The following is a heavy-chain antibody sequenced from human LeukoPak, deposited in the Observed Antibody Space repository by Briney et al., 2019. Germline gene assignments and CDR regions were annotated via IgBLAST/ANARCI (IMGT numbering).Heavy chain of an antibody. J-gene: IGHJ4*02. Sequence: LSLSCAASGFSFSDYLMDWVRQPPGKGLEWIGEINHSGSTNYNPSLKSRVTISVDTSKNQFSLKLSSVTAADTAVYYCARAVTYYFDYWGQGTLVTVSS. CDR3: ARAVTYYFDY. CDR1: GFSFSDYL. V-gene: IGHV4-34*01. CDR2: INHSGST. D-gene: IGHD5-18*01.